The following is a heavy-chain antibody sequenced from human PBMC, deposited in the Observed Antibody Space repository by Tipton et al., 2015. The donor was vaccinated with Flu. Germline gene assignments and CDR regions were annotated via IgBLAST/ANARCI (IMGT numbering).Heavy chain of an antibody. CDR2: ISTTSTYI. V-gene: IGHV3-21*01. CDR1: GFTFSDYS. J-gene: IGHJ4*02. CDR3: ARENRLGYCSGGTCSIDY. Sequence: SLRLSCAASGFTFSDYSMNWVRQAPGKGLEWVSSISTTSTYIYYADSLKGRFTISRDNAKNSLYLQMNSLRAEDTAVYYCARENRLGYCSGGTCSIDYWGQGTLVTVSS. D-gene: IGHD2-15*01.